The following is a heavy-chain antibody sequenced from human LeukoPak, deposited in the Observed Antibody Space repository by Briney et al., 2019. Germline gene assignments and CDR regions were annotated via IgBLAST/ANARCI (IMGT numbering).Heavy chain of an antibody. J-gene: IGHJ5*02. CDR1: GGSFSGYY. V-gene: IGHV4-34*01. Sequence: PSETLSLTCAVYGGSFSGYYWSWIRQPPGKGLEWIGEINHSGSTNYNPSLKSRVTISADTSKNQFSLKLSSVTAADTAVYYCARASIAARPRINWFDPWGQGTLVTVSS. D-gene: IGHD6-6*01. CDR3: ARASIAARPRINWFDP. CDR2: INHSGST.